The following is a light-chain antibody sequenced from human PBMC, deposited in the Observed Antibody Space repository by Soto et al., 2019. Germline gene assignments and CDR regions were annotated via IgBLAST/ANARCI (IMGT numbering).Light chain of an antibody. CDR3: AAWDDSLNGVL. CDR2: GNN. J-gene: IGLJ2*01. Sequence: QAVVTQPPSASGTPGQRVTISCSGSSSNIGSNTVNWYQQLPGTAPKLLIYGNNERPSGVPDRFSGSKSGTSASLAISGLQSEDEADYYCAAWDDSLNGVLFGGGTKLTVL. CDR1: SSNIGSNT. V-gene: IGLV1-44*01.